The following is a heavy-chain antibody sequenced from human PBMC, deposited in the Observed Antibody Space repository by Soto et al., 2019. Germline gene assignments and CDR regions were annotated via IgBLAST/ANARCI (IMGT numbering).Heavy chain of an antibody. CDR3: ALTYGDYISFDY. CDR1: GFTFSSYS. Sequence: GSLRLSCAASGFTFSSYSMNWVRQAPGKGLEWVSSISSSSSYIYYADSVKGRFTISRDNAKNSLYLQMNSLRAEDTAVYYCALTYGDYISFDYWGQGTLVTVSS. V-gene: IGHV3-21*01. CDR2: ISSSSSYI. J-gene: IGHJ4*02. D-gene: IGHD4-17*01.